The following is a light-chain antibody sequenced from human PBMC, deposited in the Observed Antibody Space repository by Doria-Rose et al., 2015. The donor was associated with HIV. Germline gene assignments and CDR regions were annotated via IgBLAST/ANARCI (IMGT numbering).Light chain of an antibody. V-gene: IGKV3-20*01. CDR2: GAS. CDR3: HQSYSTPLT. Sequence: TQSPGTLSLSPGARATLSCRASQSVSANYLAWYQQRPGQSPRLLIYGASSRATDIPDRFSGSGSGTDFTLTISRLAPDDFATYFCHQSYSTPLTFGGGTKVEIK. J-gene: IGKJ4*01. CDR1: QSVSANY.